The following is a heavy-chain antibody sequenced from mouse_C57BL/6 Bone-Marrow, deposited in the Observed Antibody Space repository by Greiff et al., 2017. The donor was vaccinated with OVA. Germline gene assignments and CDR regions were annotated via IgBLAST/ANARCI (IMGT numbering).Heavy chain of an antibody. CDR1: GYTFTSYW. J-gene: IGHJ3*01. CDR3: AGAQATYFDY. D-gene: IGHD3-2*02. V-gene: IGHV1-50*01. CDR2: IDPSDSYT. Sequence: QVQLQQPGAELVKPGASVKLSCKASGYTFTSYWMQWVKQRPGQGLEWIGEIDPSDSYTNYNQKFKGKATLTVDTSSSTAYMQLSSLTSEDSAVYYCAGAQATYFDYWGQGTLVTVSA.